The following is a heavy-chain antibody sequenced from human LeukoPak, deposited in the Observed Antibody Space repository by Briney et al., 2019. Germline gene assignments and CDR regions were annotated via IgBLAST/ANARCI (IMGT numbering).Heavy chain of an antibody. CDR2: IYYSGST. V-gene: IGHV4-31*11. J-gene: IGHJ5*02. D-gene: IGHD2-21*02. CDR3: AREVHIVVVTASRIENWFDP. CDR1: GGSISSGGYS. Sequence: SETLSLTCAVSGGSISSGGYSWSWIRQPPGKGLEWIGYIYYSGSTYYNPSLKSRVTISVDTSKNQFSLKLSSVTAADTAVYYCAREVHIVVVTASRIENWFDPWGQGTLVTVSS.